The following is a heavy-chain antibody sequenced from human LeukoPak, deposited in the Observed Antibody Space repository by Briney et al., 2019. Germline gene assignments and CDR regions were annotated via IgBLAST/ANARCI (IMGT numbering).Heavy chain of an antibody. CDR3: ARDASLQAGDFDV. J-gene: IGHJ3*01. CDR2: IFHSGST. D-gene: IGHD5-24*01. V-gene: IGHV4-4*02. Sequence: PSGTLSLTCAASGGSFSRSDWWSCVRQSPGKGLEWIGEIFHSGSTKYNPSLKSRVTISVDKSKNQFSLNLTSVTAADTAMYYCARDASLQAGDFDVCGEGRMVTVSS. CDR1: GGSFSRSDW.